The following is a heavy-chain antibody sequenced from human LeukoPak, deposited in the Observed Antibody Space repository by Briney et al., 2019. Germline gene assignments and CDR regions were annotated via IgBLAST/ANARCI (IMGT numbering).Heavy chain of an antibody. CDR3: VNHDYGDSYVG. J-gene: IGHJ4*02. CDR1: GLTFNIYW. CDR2: INPDGTET. V-gene: IGHV3-74*01. D-gene: IGHD4-17*01. Sequence: GPSLRLSCEASGLTFNIYWMHWVRQTPGKGVVWVSRINPDGTETDYADSVKGRFTISRDNAKNTLYLQMNSLRAEDAAVYFCVNHDYGDSYVGGGQGTLVTVSS.